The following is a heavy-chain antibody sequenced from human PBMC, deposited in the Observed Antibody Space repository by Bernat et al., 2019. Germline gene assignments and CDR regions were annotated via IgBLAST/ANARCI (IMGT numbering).Heavy chain of an antibody. CDR3: AGDSHVRPVRGGGFDY. V-gene: IGHV3-48*03. CDR2: ISSSGSTI. D-gene: IGHD3-10*01. CDR1: GFTFSSYE. Sequence: EVQLVESGGGLVQPGGSLRLSCAASGFTFSSYEMNWVRQAPGKGLEWVSYISSSGSTIYYAASLKGPFPLPRTNAKNSLFLQINSLGAEDTVFFYVAGDSHVRPVRGGGFDYWGQGTLVTVSS. J-gene: IGHJ4*02.